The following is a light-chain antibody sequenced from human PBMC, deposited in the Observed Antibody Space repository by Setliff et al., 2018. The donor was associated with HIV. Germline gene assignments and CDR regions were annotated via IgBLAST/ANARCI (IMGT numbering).Light chain of an antibody. CDR1: SSDIGGYDY. Sequence: QSALTQPASVSGSPGQSITISCTGTSSDIGGYDYVSWYQQHPGKAPKLIIYDVNSRPSGVSTRFSGSKSGNTASLTISGLQAEDEADYYCSSLAGPNAITFGGGTKVTVL. CDR2: DVN. J-gene: IGLJ2*01. V-gene: IGLV2-14*03. CDR3: SSLAGPNAIT.